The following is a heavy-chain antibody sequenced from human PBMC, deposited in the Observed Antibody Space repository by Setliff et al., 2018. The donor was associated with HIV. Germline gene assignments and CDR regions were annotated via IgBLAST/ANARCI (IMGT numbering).Heavy chain of an antibody. J-gene: IGHJ6*03. Sequence: GGSLRLSCAASGFTFDDYAMHWVRQAPGKGLEWVSGISWNSGSIGYADSVKGRFTISRDNAKNSLYLQMNSLRAEDTALCYRAKVGLEFGGNYYYYMDVWGKGTTVTVSS. V-gene: IGHV3-9*01. CDR2: ISWNSGSI. D-gene: IGHD3-10*01. CDR3: AKVGLEFGGNYYYYMDV. CDR1: GFTFDDYA.